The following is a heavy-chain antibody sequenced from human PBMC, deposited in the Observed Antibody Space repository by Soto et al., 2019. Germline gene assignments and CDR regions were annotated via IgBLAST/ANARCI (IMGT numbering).Heavy chain of an antibody. CDR2: IYYSGST. CDR3: ARDTWSSSSTSNWFDP. D-gene: IGHD6-6*01. Sequence: SETLSLTCTVSGGSISSYYWSWIRQPPGKGLEWIGYIYYSGSTNYNPSLKSRVTISVDTSKNQFSLKLSSVTAADTAVYYCARDTWSSSSTSNWFDPWGQGTLVTVSS. V-gene: IGHV4-59*01. J-gene: IGHJ5*02. CDR1: GGSISSYY.